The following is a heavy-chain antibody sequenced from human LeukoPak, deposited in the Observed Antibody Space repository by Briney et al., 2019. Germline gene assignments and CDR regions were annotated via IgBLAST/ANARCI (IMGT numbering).Heavy chain of an antibody. D-gene: IGHD6-13*01. Sequence: ASVKVSCKASGYTFTSYDINWVRQATGQGLEWMGWMNPNSGNTGYAQKFQGRVTITRNTSISTAYMELSSLRSEHTAVYYCARGRAAGKKEDFDYWGQGTLVTVSS. CDR2: MNPNSGNT. CDR1: GYTFTSYD. CDR3: ARGRAAGKKEDFDY. J-gene: IGHJ4*02. V-gene: IGHV1-8*03.